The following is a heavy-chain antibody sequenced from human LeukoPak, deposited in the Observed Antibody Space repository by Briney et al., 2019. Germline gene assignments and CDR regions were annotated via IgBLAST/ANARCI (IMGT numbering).Heavy chain of an antibody. CDR3: ADVIGSYGDSAG. J-gene: IGHJ4*02. Sequence: PGGSLRLSCTASGFKFSSFSMNWARQAPGKGLEWLSYISSTSSAIYYADSVKGRFTISRDNAKNSLYLQMNSLRAEDTAIYYCADVIGSYGDSAGWGQVTPVSASS. V-gene: IGHV3-48*04. CDR2: ISSTSSAI. CDR1: GFKFSSFS. D-gene: IGHD3-16*01.